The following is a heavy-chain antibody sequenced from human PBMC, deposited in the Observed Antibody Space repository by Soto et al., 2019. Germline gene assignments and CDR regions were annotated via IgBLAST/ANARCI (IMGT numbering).Heavy chain of an antibody. V-gene: IGHV3-72*01. Sequence: GGSLRLSCAASGFTFSDHYIDWVRQAPGKGLEWVGRIRNQAKSYTTDYAASVKGRLSISRDDLENSLYLQMNSLRTEDTAVYYCAAAYCSGGSCYLVLDYWGQGTLVTVSS. CDR3: AAAYCSGGSCYLVLDY. CDR1: GFTFSDHY. J-gene: IGHJ4*02. CDR2: IRNQAKSYTT. D-gene: IGHD2-15*01.